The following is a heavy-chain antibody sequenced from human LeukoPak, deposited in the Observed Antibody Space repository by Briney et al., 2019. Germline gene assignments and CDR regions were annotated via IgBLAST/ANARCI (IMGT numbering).Heavy chain of an antibody. Sequence: SETLSLTCTVSGVSISSYYWNWIRQPPGKGLEWIGNIYDSGNTNYNPSLKSRVTMSVDTSRNQVSLTLSSVTAADTDVYYCARARGLSGTTYYYYSGMDVWGQGTTVTVSS. J-gene: IGHJ6*02. CDR3: ARARGLSGTTYYYYSGMDV. V-gene: IGHV4-59*01. CDR2: IYDSGNT. D-gene: IGHD1-1*01. CDR1: GVSISSYY.